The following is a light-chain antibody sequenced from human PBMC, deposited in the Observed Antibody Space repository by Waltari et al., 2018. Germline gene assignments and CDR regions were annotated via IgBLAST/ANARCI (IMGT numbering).Light chain of an antibody. V-gene: IGKV3-20*01. CDR3: QQYDGSILT. CDR2: CAS. Sequence: CRARPTLNNNFLVWYQQKPGQAPGLLERCASSRATGLPDRFSGSGSANDVTVTISRLEPEDVAVYYCQQYDGSILTFGGGTKVEI. J-gene: IGKJ4*01. CDR1: PTLNNNF.